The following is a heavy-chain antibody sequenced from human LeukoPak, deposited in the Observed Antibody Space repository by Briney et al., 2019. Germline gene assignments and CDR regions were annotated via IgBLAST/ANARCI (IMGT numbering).Heavy chain of an antibody. D-gene: IGHD3-22*01. Sequence: SGGSLRLSCAASGFTVSSSWVGWVRQAPGKGLEWVSAISVSGGSTTYASCVKGRFPISRANSKTTLYRQLNSLRAQDTALFCCADLGITLIVGVWGKGTTVTISS. J-gene: IGHJ6*04. V-gene: IGHV3-23*01. CDR2: ISVSGGST. CDR3: ADLGITLIVGV. CDR1: GFTVSSSW.